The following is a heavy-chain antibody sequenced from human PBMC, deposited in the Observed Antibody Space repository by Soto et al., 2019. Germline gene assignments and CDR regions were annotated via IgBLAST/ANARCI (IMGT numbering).Heavy chain of an antibody. Sequence: ASVKVSCKASGYTFTSYGISWVRQAPGQGLEWMGWISAYNGNTNYAQKLQGRVTMTKDTSTRTAYMELRSLRSDDTAVYYCARDPMVRGGQKPFDPWGQGTLVTVSS. CDR2: ISAYNGNT. CDR3: ARDPMVRGGQKPFDP. D-gene: IGHD3-10*01. V-gene: IGHV1-18*01. CDR1: GYTFTSYG. J-gene: IGHJ5*02.